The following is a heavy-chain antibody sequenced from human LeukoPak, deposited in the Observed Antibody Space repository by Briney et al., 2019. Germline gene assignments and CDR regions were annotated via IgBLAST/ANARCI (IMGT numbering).Heavy chain of an antibody. J-gene: IGHJ3*02. CDR3: ARDRGVSTPGAFDI. D-gene: IGHD3-10*01. CDR1: GGSFSGYY. CDR2: VNHSGST. V-gene: IGHV4-34*01. Sequence: SETLSLTCAVYGGSFSGYYWSWIRQPPGKGLEWIGEVNHSGSTNYNPSLKSRVTISVDTSKNQFSLKLSSVTAADTAVYYCARDRGVSTPGAFDIWGQGTMVTVSS.